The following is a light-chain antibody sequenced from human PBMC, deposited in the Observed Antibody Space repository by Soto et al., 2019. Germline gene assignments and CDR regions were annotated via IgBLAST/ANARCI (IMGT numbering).Light chain of an antibody. CDR3: SSYTSCTFYV. J-gene: IGLJ1*01. CDR1: SSDVGGYNY. CDR2: EVT. V-gene: IGLV2-8*01. Sequence: QSALTQPPSASGSPGQSVTISCTGTSSDVGGYNYVSWYQQHPGKAPKLMIYEVTKRPSGVPDRFSGSKSGNTASLTVSGLQAEDEADYYCSSYTSCTFYVFGTGTKVTVL.